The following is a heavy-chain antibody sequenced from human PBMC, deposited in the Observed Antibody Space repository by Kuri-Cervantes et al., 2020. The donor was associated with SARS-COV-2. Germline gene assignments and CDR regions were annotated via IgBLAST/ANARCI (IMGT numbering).Heavy chain of an antibody. CDR3: ARTSNWGKDY. Sequence: SETLSLTCTVSGYSISSGYYWGWIRQPPGKGLEWIGSIYHSGSTYYNPSLKSRVTISVDTSKNQFSLKLSSVTAADTAVYYCARTSNWGKDYWGQGTLVTVSS. CDR1: GYSISSGYY. J-gene: IGHJ4*02. D-gene: IGHD7-27*01. V-gene: IGHV4-38-2*02. CDR2: IYHSGST.